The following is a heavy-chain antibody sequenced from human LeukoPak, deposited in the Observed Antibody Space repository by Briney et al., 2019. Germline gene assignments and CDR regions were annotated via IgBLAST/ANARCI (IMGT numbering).Heavy chain of an antibody. Sequence: ASVKVSCKASGYIFSTYGIHWVRQATGQGLEWMGWMNPNSGNTGYAQKFQGRVTMTRNTSISTAYMELSSLRSEDTAVYYCARVPLLRYYDSSGYYGGYWFDPWGQGTLVTVSS. V-gene: IGHV1-8*01. J-gene: IGHJ5*02. D-gene: IGHD3-22*01. CDR1: GYIFSTYG. CDR2: MNPNSGNT. CDR3: ARVPLLRYYDSSGYYGGYWFDP.